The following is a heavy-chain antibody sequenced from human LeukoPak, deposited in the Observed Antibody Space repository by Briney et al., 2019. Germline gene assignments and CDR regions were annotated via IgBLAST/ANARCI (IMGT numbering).Heavy chain of an antibody. Sequence: GGSLRLSCAASGFTFSSYAMSWVRQAPGKGLEWVSAISGSGGRTYYADSVKGRFTISRDNSKNTLYLQMNSLSAEDTGVYYCGKEVKGVVVPGAFFDYWGQGTLVTVSS. J-gene: IGHJ4*02. D-gene: IGHD2-2*01. V-gene: IGHV3-23*01. CDR1: GFTFSSYA. CDR3: GKEVKGVVVPGAFFDY. CDR2: ISGSGGRT.